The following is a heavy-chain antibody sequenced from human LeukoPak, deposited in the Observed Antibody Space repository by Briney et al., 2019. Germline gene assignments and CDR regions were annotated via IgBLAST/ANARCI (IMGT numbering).Heavy chain of an antibody. CDR1: GESFSGNY. D-gene: IGHD3-16*01. J-gene: IGHJ6*03. V-gene: IGHV4-34*01. Sequence: SETLSLTCDVSGESFSGNYWTWIRQPPGKGPEWIGDIIHGGSTNYNPSLMSRVTISLDMSNNQFSLKVTSVTAADTAVYYCARGRSAYDYVWGQDRYSSYMDVWGKGTTVSVSS. CDR3: ARGRSAYDYVWGQDRYSSYMDV. CDR2: IIHGGST.